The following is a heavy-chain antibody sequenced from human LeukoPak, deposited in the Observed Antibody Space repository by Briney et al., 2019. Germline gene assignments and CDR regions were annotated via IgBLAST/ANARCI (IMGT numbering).Heavy chain of an antibody. CDR2: MYSGGST. J-gene: IGHJ3*01. D-gene: IGHD3-16*02. Sequence: MPSETLSLTCTVSGGSISSIDYYWSWIRQHPGKGLEWIGYMYSGGSTNYNPSLKSRVNISVDTSKNRFSLKLSSVTAADTAVYYCARITFGGVIVPNYAFDVWGHGTMVTVSS. CDR3: ARITFGGVIVPNYAFDV. CDR1: GGSISSIDYY. V-gene: IGHV4-31*03.